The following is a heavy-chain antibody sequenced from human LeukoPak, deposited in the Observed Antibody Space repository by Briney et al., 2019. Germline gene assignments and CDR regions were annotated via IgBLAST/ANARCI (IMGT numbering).Heavy chain of an antibody. CDR2: IYHSGST. D-gene: IGHD6-13*01. CDR1: GYSISSGYY. CDR3: ARGGSSSWYSGSSYYFDY. Sequence: SETLSLTCTVSGYSISSGYYWGWIRQPPGKGLEWIGSIYHSGSTYYNPSLKSRVTISVDTSKNQFSLKLSSVTAADTAEYYCARGGSSSWYSGSSYYFDYWGQGTLVTVSS. V-gene: IGHV4-38-2*02. J-gene: IGHJ4*02.